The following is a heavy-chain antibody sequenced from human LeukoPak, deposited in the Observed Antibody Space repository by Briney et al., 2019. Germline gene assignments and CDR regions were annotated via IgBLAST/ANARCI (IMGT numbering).Heavy chain of an antibody. CDR1: GGSFSGYY. CDR3: AKGYCSGGSCLDYYFDY. V-gene: IGHV4-31*11. Sequence: SETLSLTCAVYGGSFSGYYWSWIRQHPGKGLEWIGYIYYSGSTYYNPSLKSRVTISVDTSKNQFSLKLSSVTAADTAVYYCAKGYCSGGSCLDYYFDYWGQGTLVTVSS. J-gene: IGHJ4*02. D-gene: IGHD2-15*01. CDR2: IYYSGST.